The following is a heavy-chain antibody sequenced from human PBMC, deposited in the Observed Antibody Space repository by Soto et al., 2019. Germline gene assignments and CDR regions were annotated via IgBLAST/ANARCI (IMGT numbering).Heavy chain of an antibody. D-gene: IGHD6-6*01. Sequence: QLQLQESGSGLVKPSQTLSLTCAVSGGSISSGGYSWSWIRQPPGKGLEWIGYIYHSGSTYYNPSLKSRVTISVDRSKNQCSLKLSSVTAADTAVYYCASSPRYSSSFGDYWGQGTLVTVSS. V-gene: IGHV4-30-2*01. CDR1: GGSISSGGYS. J-gene: IGHJ4*02. CDR2: IYHSGST. CDR3: ASSPRYSSSFGDY.